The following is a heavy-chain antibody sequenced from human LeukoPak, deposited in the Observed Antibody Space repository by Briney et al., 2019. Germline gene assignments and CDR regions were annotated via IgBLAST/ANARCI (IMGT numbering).Heavy chain of an antibody. J-gene: IGHJ1*01. V-gene: IGHV4-59*01. D-gene: IGHD6-13*01. Sequence: SETLSLTCTVSGGSINYEYWSWLRQPPGKGLEWIGYIYYSGGTKYNPSLKSRVTISVDTSKNQFSLKLSSVTAADTAVYYCASSIAAARSPPWHWGQGTLVTVSS. CDR2: IYYSGGT. CDR1: GGSINYEY. CDR3: ASSIAAARSPPWH.